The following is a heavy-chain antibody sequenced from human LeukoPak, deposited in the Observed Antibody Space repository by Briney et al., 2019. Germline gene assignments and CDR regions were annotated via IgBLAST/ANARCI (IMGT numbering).Heavy chain of an antibody. Sequence: GESLKISCKGSGYSFTSYWICWVRQMPGKGLEWMGIIYPGDSDTRYSPSFQGQVTISADKSISTAYLQWSSLKASDTAMYYCARSPAYYYDSSGYYYYWGQGTLVTVSS. CDR1: GYSFTSYW. J-gene: IGHJ4*02. CDR3: ARSPAYYYDSSGYYYY. V-gene: IGHV5-51*01. D-gene: IGHD3-22*01. CDR2: IYPGDSDT.